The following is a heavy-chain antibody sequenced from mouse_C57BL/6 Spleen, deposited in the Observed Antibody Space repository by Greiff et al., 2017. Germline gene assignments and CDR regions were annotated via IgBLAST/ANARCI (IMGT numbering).Heavy chain of an antibody. Sequence: EVQLQQSVAELVRPGASVKLSCKASGFNIKNTYMHWVKQRPEQGLEWIGRIDPGNGNTKYDPKFKGKATITADTSSNTSYRQLSSLTSGDTALYYCAIDYYVSSSYWCFDVWGTGTTVTVSS. CDR1: GFNIKNTY. D-gene: IGHD1-1*01. V-gene: IGHV14-3*01. CDR3: AIDYYVSSSYWCFDV. CDR2: IDPGNGNT. J-gene: IGHJ1*03.